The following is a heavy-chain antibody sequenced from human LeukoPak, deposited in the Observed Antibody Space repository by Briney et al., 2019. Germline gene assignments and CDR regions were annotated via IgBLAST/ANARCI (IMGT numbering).Heavy chain of an antibody. CDR2: ISYSGST. D-gene: IGHD3-9*01. CDR1: GGSISSSSYY. J-gene: IGHJ4*02. CDR3: ARTYYDILTGYQQPDDY. Sequence: SETLSLTCTVSGGSISSSSYYWGWIRQPPGKGLEWIGSISYSGSTYYNPSLKSRVTISVDTSKNQFSLKLSSVTAADTAVYYCARTYYDILTGYQQPDDYWGQGTLVTVSS. V-gene: IGHV4-39*01.